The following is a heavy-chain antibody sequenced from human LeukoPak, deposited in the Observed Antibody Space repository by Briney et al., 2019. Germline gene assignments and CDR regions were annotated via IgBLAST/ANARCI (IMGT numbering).Heavy chain of an antibody. CDR3: ARDKSSIFGVVTRNWFDP. D-gene: IGHD3-3*01. CDR2: IIPIFGTA. Sequence: SVKVSCKASGGTFSSYAISWVRQAPGQGLEWMGGIIPIFGTANYAQKFQGRVTITADESTSTAYMELSSLRSEDTAVYYCARDKSSIFGVVTRNWFDPWSQGTLVTVSS. CDR1: GGTFSSYA. J-gene: IGHJ5*02. V-gene: IGHV1-69*13.